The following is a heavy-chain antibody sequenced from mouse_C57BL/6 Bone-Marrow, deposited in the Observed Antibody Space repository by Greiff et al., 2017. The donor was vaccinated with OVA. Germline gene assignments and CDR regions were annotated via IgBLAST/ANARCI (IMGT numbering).Heavy chain of an antibody. CDR3: ARQAYYAMDY. Sequence: EVMLVESGGGLVQPGGSLKLSCAASGFTFSDYGMAWVRQAPRKGPEWVAFISNLAYSIYYADTVTGRFTISRENAKNTLYLGMSSLRSEDTAMYYCARQAYYAMDYWGQGTSVTVSS. CDR2: ISNLAYSI. J-gene: IGHJ4*01. CDR1: GFTFSDYG. V-gene: IGHV5-15*01.